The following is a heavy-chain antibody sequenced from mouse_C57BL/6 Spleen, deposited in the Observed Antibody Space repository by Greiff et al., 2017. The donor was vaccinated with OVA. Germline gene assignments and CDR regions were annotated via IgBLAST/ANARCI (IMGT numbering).Heavy chain of an antibody. CDR3: ARGGYYGSSAMDY. D-gene: IGHD1-1*01. J-gene: IGHJ4*01. CDR2: ISSGSSTI. CDR1: GFTFSDSG. V-gene: IGHV5-17*01. Sequence: VQGVESGGGLVKPGGSLKLSCAASGFTFSDSGMHWVRQAPEKGLEWVAYISSGSSTIYYADTVKGRFTISRDNAKNTLFLQMTSLRSEDTAMYYCARGGYYGSSAMDYWGQGTSVTVSS.